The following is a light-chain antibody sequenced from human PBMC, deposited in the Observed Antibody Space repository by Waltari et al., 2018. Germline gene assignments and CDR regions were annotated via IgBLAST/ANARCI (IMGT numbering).Light chain of an antibody. Sequence: QSVLTQPPSASGTPGQRVTISCSGRRSIIGINYVYWYQHLPGTTPKLLIYRNNQRPSGVPDRFSCSKSGTSASLAISGLRYEDEADYDCAAWDDTLSAVLFGGGTNLTVL. CDR3: AAWDDTLSAVL. CDR1: RSIIGINY. V-gene: IGLV1-47*01. J-gene: IGLJ3*02. CDR2: RNN.